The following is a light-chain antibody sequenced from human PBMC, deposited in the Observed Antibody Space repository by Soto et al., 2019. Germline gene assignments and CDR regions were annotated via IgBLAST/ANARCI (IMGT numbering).Light chain of an antibody. CDR3: QQYGSSPIT. J-gene: IGKJ5*01. CDR2: GAS. V-gene: IGKV3-20*01. Sequence: EIVLPQSPGTLSLSPGESATLSCRASQSVSSSYLAWYQQKPGQTPSLLMYGASSRATGIPDRFSGSGSGTDFTLTISRLEAEDFAVYYCQQYGSSPITFGQGTRLEIK. CDR1: QSVSSSY.